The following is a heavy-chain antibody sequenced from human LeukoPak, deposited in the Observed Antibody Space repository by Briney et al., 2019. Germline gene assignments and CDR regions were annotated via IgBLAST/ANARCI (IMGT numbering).Heavy chain of an antibody. D-gene: IGHD2-15*01. CDR2: IYTSGST. Sequence: SETLSLTCTVSGGSISSYYWSWIRQPAGKGLEWIGRIYTSGSTNYNPSLKSRVTISVDTSKNRFSLKLSSVTAADTAVYYCASDLPYCSGGSCRTTSDYWGQGTLVTVSS. CDR3: ASDLPYCSGGSCRTTSDY. V-gene: IGHV4-4*07. CDR1: GGSISSYY. J-gene: IGHJ4*02.